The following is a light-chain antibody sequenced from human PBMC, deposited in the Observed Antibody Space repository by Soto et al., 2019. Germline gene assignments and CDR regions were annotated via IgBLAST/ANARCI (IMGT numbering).Light chain of an antibody. J-gene: IGKJ5*01. V-gene: IGKV1-17*01. CDR3: LQHKSFPFT. CDR1: QDIGIH. CDR2: AAS. Sequence: DIQMTQSPSSLSASVGDRVTITCRASQDIGIHLGWYQQKPRKAPKRLTYAASSLESGVPSRFSGSGSGTKFTLTISSLQPEDFAMYYCLQHKSFPFTFGQGARLDMK.